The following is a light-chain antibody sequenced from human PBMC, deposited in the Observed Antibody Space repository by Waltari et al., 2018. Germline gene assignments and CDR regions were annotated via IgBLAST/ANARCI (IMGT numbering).Light chain of an antibody. CDR1: SSDVGAYNY. Sequence: QSALTQPASVSGSPGQSITISCAGTSSDVGAYNYVSWYQQYPGRAPKLLIYDVSKWPSGVSNRFSGSKSGTSASLAISGLQSEDEADYYCAAWDDSLMGSMGFGGGTKLTVL. J-gene: IGLJ2*01. CDR2: DVS. V-gene: IGLV2-14*03. CDR3: AAWDDSLMGSMG.